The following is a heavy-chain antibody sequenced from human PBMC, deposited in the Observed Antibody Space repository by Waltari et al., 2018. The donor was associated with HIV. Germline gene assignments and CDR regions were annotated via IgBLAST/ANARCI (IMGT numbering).Heavy chain of an antibody. CDR3: ARARQTISGVVRSWFDS. Sequence: QVQLQESGPGLVKPSQTLSLTCTVSGGSISSGSYFWGWIRQPAGKGLEYIGRINSNGHTGYNPSRKSRVTISVDTSKNQFSLRLSSVTAGDTAVYYCARARQTISGVVRSWFDSWGQGTLVTVSS. CDR1: GGSISSGSYF. J-gene: IGHJ5*01. CDR2: INSNGHT. D-gene: IGHD3-3*01. V-gene: IGHV4-61*02.